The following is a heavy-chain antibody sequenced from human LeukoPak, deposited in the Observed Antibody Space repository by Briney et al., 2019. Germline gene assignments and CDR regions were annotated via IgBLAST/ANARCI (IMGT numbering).Heavy chain of an antibody. J-gene: IGHJ4*02. CDR3: ARGRVVPAAIRKIRRGAGKGGFDY. Sequence: SETLSLTCAVYGGSFSGYYWSWIRQPPGKGLEWIGEINHSGSTNYNPSLKSRVTISVDTSKNQFSLKLSSVTAADTAVYYCARGRVVPAAIRKIRRGAGKGGFDYWGQGTLVTVSS. D-gene: IGHD2-2*02. CDR2: INHSGST. CDR1: GGSFSGYY. V-gene: IGHV4-34*01.